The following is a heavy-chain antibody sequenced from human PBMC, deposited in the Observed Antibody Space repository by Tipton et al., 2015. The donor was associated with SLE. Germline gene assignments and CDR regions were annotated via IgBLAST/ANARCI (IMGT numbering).Heavy chain of an antibody. CDR3: ARGPFQRWPPGAY. Sequence: TLSLTCAVSGYSITSGDYWGWIRQPPGKGLEWIGEIADTGSPNYNPSLKSRVTISLGTSKSQFSLILNSLTAADTAVYYCARGPFQRWPPGAYWGQGTLVTVSS. V-gene: IGHV4-38-2*01. CDR2: IADTGSP. J-gene: IGHJ4*02. D-gene: IGHD6-19*01. CDR1: GYSITSGDY.